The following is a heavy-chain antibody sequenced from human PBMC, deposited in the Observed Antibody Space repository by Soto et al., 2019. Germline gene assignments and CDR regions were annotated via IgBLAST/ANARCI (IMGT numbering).Heavy chain of an antibody. J-gene: IGHJ6*03. Sequence: QVQLVQSGAEVKKPGASVKVSCKASGYTFTSYDINWVRQATGQGLEWIGWMNPNSGNTGYAQKFQGRVTMTRNTSISTAYMELSSLRSEDTAVYYCARAPDYGDYYYYYMDVWGKGTTVTVSS. V-gene: IGHV1-8*01. CDR2: MNPNSGNT. D-gene: IGHD4-17*01. CDR1: GYTFTSYD. CDR3: ARAPDYGDYYYYYMDV.